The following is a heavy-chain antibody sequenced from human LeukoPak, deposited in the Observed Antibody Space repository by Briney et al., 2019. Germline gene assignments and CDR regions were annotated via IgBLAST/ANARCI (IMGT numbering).Heavy chain of an antibody. CDR1: GGSISSSSYY. V-gene: IGHV4-39*07. CDR3: ARDDSEDYVWGSYRFFDY. D-gene: IGHD3-16*02. CDR2: IYYSGST. J-gene: IGHJ4*02. Sequence: SETLSLTCTVSGGSISSSSYYWGWIRQPPGKGLEWIGSIYYSGSTYYNPSLKSRVTISVDTSKNQFSLKLSSVTAADTAVYYCARDDSEDYVWGSYRFFDYWGQGTLVTVSS.